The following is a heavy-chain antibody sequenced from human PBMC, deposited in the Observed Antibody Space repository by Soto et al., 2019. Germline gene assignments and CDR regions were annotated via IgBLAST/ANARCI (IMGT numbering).Heavy chain of an antibody. J-gene: IGHJ4*02. Sequence: QVQLVQSGAEVKKPGASVKVSCRTSGYSFIDYYVHWVRQAPGQGLEWVGWINANSGASKYAENFQGRVTMTRDRTTSTVYMKLTGLRSNDTAVYYGATWQYGVATKDSWGQGTLVSVAS. D-gene: IGHD5-12*01. CDR2: INANSGAS. CDR1: GYSFIDYY. CDR3: ATWQYGVATKDS. V-gene: IGHV1-2*02.